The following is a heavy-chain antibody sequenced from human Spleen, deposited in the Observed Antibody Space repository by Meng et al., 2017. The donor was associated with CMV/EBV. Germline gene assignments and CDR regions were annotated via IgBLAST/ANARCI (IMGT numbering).Heavy chain of an antibody. CDR1: GFMFSDYG. CDR3: VRDGDSSNWPLDY. CDR2: ILKDGSDK. D-gene: IGHD6-13*01. Sequence: QVDLSESGGGVVQPGQSLRLPCAVSGFMFSDYGMHWVRQAPGKAPEWVAFILKDGSDKFYRDSVKGRFTISRDPGKNTLYLQMDSLRPEDTAIYYCVRDGDSSNWPLDYWGQGTLVTVSS. J-gene: IGHJ4*02. V-gene: IGHV3-30*03.